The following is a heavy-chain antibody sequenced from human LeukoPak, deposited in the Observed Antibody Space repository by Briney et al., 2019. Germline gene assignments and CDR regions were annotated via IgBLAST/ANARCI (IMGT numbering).Heavy chain of an antibody. CDR2: IWYDGSNK. Sequence: GGSLRLSCAASGFTFSSYGMHWVRQAPGKGLEWLAIIWYDGSNKYYADSVKGRFTISRDNSKNTLYLQMNSLRAEDTAVYYCARDRQTGSYYKGYFDHWGQGTLVTVSS. D-gene: IGHD1-26*01. CDR1: GFTFSSYG. V-gene: IGHV3-33*01. J-gene: IGHJ4*02. CDR3: ARDRQTGSYYKGYFDH.